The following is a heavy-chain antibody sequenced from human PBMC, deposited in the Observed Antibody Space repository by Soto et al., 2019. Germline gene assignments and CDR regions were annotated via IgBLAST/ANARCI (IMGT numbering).Heavy chain of an antibody. D-gene: IGHD6-13*01. CDR2: IYYSGST. CDR3: AGPGIAAAGTEGYYYYGMDV. CDR1: GDSISSYY. J-gene: IGHJ6*02. Sequence: SETLSLTCTVSGDSISSYYWSWIRQPPGKGLEWIGYIYYSGSTNYNPSLKSRVTISVDTSKNQFSLKLSSVTAADTAVYYCAGPGIAAAGTEGYYYYGMDVWGQGTTVTVS. V-gene: IGHV4-59*01.